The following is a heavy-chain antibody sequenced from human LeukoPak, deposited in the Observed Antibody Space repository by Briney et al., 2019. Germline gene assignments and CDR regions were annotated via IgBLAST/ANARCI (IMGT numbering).Heavy chain of an antibody. J-gene: IGHJ4*02. D-gene: IGHD1-14*01. V-gene: IGHV3-30*18. CDR1: AFTFSSYG. CDR2: ISYDGSNK. Sequence: PGGSLRLSCAASAFTFSSYGMHWVRQAPGKGLEWVAVISYDGSNKYYADSVKGRFTISRDNSKNTLYLQMNSLRAEDTAVYYCAKAGNRSHFDYWGQGNLVTVSS. CDR3: AKAGNRSHFDY.